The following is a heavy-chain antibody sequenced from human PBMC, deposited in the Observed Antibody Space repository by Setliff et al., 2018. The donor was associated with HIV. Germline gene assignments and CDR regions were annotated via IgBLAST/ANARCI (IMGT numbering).Heavy chain of an antibody. J-gene: IGHJ3*01. D-gene: IGHD3-10*01. CDR2: IYDSGSP. V-gene: IGHV4-59*01. CDR1: GGSTNNEY. CDR3: ARARITMIGGRLEPYAFDR. Sequence: SETLSLTCTVSGGSTNNEYWSWIRQPQGKGLEWIGYIYDSGSPKYNTSLKSRVTISIDTSKSQISLKLTSVTAADTAMYHCARARITMIGGRLEPYAFDRWGPGTKVTVSS.